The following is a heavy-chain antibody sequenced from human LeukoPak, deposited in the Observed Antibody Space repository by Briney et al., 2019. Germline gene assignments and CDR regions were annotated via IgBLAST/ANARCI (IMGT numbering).Heavy chain of an antibody. CDR2: IYHSGNT. J-gene: IGHJ6*03. D-gene: IGHD6-19*01. Sequence: SETLSLTCAVSGGSINSINWWNWVRQAPGKGLEWIGEIYHSGNTKYNPSLKSRVTMSVDKSKNQFSLRLTSVTAADTAVYFCATSGPDYCYHYYMDVWGKGTTVTVSS. CDR3: ATSGPDYCYHYYMDV. CDR1: GGSINSINW. V-gene: IGHV4-4*02.